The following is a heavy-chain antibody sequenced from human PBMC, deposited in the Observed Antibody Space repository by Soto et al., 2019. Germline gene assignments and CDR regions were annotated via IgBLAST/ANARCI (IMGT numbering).Heavy chain of an antibody. CDR3: ARGLGVDYDYYYGMDV. V-gene: IGHV4-31*03. Sequence: SSETLSLTCTVSGGSISSGGYYWSWIRQHPGKGLEWIGYIYYSGSTYYNPSLKSRVTISVDTSKNQFSLKLSSVTAADTAVYYCARGLGVDYDYYYGMDVWGQGTTVTVSS. D-gene: IGHD3-16*01. CDR1: GGSISSGGYY. J-gene: IGHJ6*02. CDR2: IYYSGST.